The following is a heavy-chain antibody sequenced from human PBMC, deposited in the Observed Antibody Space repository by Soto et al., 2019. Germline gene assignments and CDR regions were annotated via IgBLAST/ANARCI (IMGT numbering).Heavy chain of an antibody. Sequence: ASVKVSCKASGYTFTSYGISWVRQAPGQGLEWMGWISAYNGNTNYAQKLQGRVTMTTDTSTSTAYMELRSLRSDDTAVYYCARAYSSSPVYYGMDVWGQGTTDTVSS. CDR1: GYTFTSYG. V-gene: IGHV1-18*01. J-gene: IGHJ6*02. CDR3: ARAYSSSPVYYGMDV. CDR2: ISAYNGNT. D-gene: IGHD6-6*01.